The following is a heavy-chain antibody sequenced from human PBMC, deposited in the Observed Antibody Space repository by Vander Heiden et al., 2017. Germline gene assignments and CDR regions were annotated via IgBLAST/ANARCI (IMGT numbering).Heavy chain of an antibody. CDR2: MSSSSGTV. CDR3: AMHWISNICYTFMDV. Sequence: EVQLVESGGGSVQPGGSLRLSCAASGFTFRIFGMIWVRQAPGKGVEWVSYMSSSSGTVDYADSVKGRFTISRDNGKNSLYLQMNSLRDEDTAVYYCAMHWISNICYTFMDVWGQGTTVTVSS. J-gene: IGHJ6*02. D-gene: IGHD2-2*02. V-gene: IGHV3-48*02. CDR1: GFTFRIFG.